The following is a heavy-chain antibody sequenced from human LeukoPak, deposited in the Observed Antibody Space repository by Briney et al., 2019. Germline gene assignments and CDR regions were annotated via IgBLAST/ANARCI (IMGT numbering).Heavy chain of an antibody. CDR1: GFTFSSYS. J-gene: IGHJ6*03. V-gene: IGHV3-21*01. Sequence: GGSLRLSCAASGFTFSSYSMNWVRQAPGKGLEWVSSISSSSSYIYYADSVKGRFTISRDNAKNTLYLQMNSLRAEDTAVYYCARCGDTAMVPYMDVWGKGTTVTVSS. CDR2: ISSSSSYI. CDR3: ARCGDTAMVPYMDV. D-gene: IGHD5-18*01.